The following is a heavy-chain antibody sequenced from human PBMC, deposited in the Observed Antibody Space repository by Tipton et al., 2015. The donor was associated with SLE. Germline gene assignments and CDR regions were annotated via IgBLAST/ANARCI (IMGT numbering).Heavy chain of an antibody. D-gene: IGHD1/OR15-1a*01. Sequence: TLSLTCTVSGSSISNYYWSWIRQSAGKGLEWIGRVHTSGSTSYNPSLKSRASISADASKNHFSLKLNSVTAADTAMYYCARGKGHDWHIDFWGQGTLVTVSS. V-gene: IGHV4-4*07. CDR2: VHTSGST. J-gene: IGHJ4*02. CDR1: GSSISNYY. CDR3: ARGKGHDWHIDF.